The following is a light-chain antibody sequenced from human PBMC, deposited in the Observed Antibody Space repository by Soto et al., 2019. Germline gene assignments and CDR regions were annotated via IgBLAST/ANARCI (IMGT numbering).Light chain of an antibody. CDR1: SSDVGYYNY. CDR3: SSVAGGQFV. V-gene: IGLV2-8*01. J-gene: IGLJ1*01. CDR2: EVS. Sequence: QSALTQPPFASGSPGQSVTISCTGTSSDVGYYNYVSWYQQHPGRAPRLMIYEVSERPSGVPARFSGSKSGNTAYLTVSGLQAEYEADYYCSSVAGGQFVFGTGTKLTVL.